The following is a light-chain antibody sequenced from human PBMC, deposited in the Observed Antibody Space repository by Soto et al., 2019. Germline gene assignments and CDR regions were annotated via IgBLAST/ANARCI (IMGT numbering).Light chain of an antibody. V-gene: IGKV3-20*01. CDR3: HHYDDSPPFT. J-gene: IGKJ3*01. CDR1: QSFSSRY. CDR2: GAS. Sequence: EVVLTQSPGTQSLSPGERATLSCRASQSFSSRYLAWYQQTPGRAPRLLIYGASSRATGIPDRFSGSASGTDFTLTITRLEPEDFAVYYCHHYDDSPPFTFGPGTKVDIK.